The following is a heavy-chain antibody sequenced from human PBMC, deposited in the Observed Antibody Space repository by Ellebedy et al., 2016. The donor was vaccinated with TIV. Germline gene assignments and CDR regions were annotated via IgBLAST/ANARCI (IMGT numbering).Heavy chain of an antibody. CDR3: ARERRAVGGFDAFDI. D-gene: IGHD6-25*01. CDR1: GITLSSND. J-gene: IGHJ3*02. V-gene: IGHV3-13*01. CDR2: IGIAGDT. Sequence: GGSLRLSXAASGITLSSNDMHWVRQPIGKGPEWVSAIGIAGDTYYADSVKGRFTISRENAKNSLYLQMNSRRAGDTAVYFCARERRAVGGFDAFDIWGQGTMVTVSS.